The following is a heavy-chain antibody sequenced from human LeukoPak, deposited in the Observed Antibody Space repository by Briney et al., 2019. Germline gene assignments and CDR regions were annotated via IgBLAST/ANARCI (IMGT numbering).Heavy chain of an antibody. CDR2: IYTRGST. CDR3: ARAVGSGSFQTYYYYMDV. D-gene: IGHD3-10*01. Sequence: PSETLSLTCTVSGGSISSYYWSWIRQPAGKGLEWIGRIYTRGSTNYNPSLKSRVTMSVDTSKNQFSLKLSSVTAADTAVYYCARAVGSGSFQTYYYYMDVWGKGTTVTISS. V-gene: IGHV4-4*07. J-gene: IGHJ6*03. CDR1: GGSISSYY.